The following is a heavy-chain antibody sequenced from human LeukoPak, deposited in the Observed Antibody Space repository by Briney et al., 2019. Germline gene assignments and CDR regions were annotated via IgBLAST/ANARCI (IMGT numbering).Heavy chain of an antibody. CDR3: ARTPDGVDY. CDR1: GFTFSNYW. Sequence: GGSLRLSCAASGFTFSNYWMTRVRQAPGKGLEWVANIKQDGSEIFYVDSVKGRFTISRDNARNSLYLQMNSLRAEDTAVYYCARTPDGVDYWGQGTLVTVSS. J-gene: IGHJ4*02. V-gene: IGHV3-7*01. CDR2: IKQDGSEI. D-gene: IGHD3-10*01.